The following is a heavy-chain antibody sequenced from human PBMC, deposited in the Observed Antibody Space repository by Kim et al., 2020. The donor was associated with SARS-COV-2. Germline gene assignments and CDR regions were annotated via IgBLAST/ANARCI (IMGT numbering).Heavy chain of an antibody. D-gene: IGHD3-9*01. V-gene: IGHV5-51*01. CDR3: ARRSILTGYQFDY. CDR2: IYPGDSDT. CDR1: GYSFNSYW. Sequence: GESLKISCKGSGYSFNSYWIGWVRQMPGKGLEWMGIIYPGDSDTRYSPSFQGQVTISADKSISTAYLQWSSLKASDTAMYYCARRSILTGYQFDYWGQGTLVTVSS. J-gene: IGHJ4*02.